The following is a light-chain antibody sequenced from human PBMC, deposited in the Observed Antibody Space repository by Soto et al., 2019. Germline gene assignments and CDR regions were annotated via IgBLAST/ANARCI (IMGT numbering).Light chain of an antibody. V-gene: IGKV3-11*01. CDR2: GAS. CDR3: QHRGEWPRT. J-gene: IGKJ2*01. Sequence: EIVLTQSPATLSLSPGERATLSCRASQSVSNYLAWYQQKPGQAPRLLTYGASNRATGIPARFTGSGSGTDFTFTISRLGPEDFAVYYCQHRGEWPRTFGQGTKLEIK. CDR1: QSVSNY.